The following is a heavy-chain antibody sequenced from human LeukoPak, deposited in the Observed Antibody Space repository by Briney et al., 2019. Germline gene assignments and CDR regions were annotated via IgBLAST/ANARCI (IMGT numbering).Heavy chain of an antibody. CDR2: IYTSGST. CDR3: AKEGGAYCGGDCYPFHYMDV. Sequence: PSETLSLTCTVSGGSISSYYWSWIRQPAGKGLEWIGRIYTSGSTNYNPSLKSRVTMSVDTSKNQFSLKLSSVTAADTAVYYCAKEGGAYCGGDCYPFHYMDVWGKGTTVTISS. J-gene: IGHJ6*03. V-gene: IGHV4-4*07. D-gene: IGHD2-21*02. CDR1: GGSISSYY.